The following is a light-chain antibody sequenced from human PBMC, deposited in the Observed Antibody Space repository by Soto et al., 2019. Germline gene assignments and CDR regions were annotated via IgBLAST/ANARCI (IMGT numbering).Light chain of an antibody. CDR1: SSDIGDYNF. Sequence: QSALTQPRSVSGSPGQSVTISCTGTSSDIGDYNFVSWYQQHPDKAPKLIIYDVTKRPSGVPDRFSGSKSGSTASLTISGLQAEDEADYYCCSYAGSYTLVFGGGNKVTVL. CDR2: DVT. J-gene: IGLJ2*01. V-gene: IGLV2-11*01. CDR3: CSYAGSYTLV.